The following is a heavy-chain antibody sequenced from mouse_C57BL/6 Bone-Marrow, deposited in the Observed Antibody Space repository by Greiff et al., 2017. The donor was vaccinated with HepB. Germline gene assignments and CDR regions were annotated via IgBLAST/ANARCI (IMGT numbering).Heavy chain of an antibody. Sequence: QVQLQQPGTELVKPGASVKLSCKASGYTFTSDWMHWVKQRPGQCLVWIGNINPSNGGTNYNEQFKSKPTLTVDTSSSTAYMQLSSLTAEDSAVYYCARGGNYFDDWGKGTTLTVSS. CDR3: ARGGNYFDD. CDR2: INPSNGGT. J-gene: IGHJ2*01. V-gene: IGHV1-53*01. CDR1: GYTFTSDW.